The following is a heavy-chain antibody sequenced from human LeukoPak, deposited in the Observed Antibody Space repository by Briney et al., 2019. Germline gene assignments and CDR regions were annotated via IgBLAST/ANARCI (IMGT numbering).Heavy chain of an antibody. D-gene: IGHD1-1*01. Sequence: SVKLSCKPSRYTFTGYYMRWVRHAPGQGLGWMGFMHPYSSGTDYDQQLQGILTMTRDTTISTVYLVVSSLRSDDTAVYYCASGSGTPLEYWGQGTLVTVSS. CDR2: MHPYSSGT. V-gene: IGHV1-2*02. CDR1: RYTFTGYY. J-gene: IGHJ4*02. CDR3: ASGSGTPLEY.